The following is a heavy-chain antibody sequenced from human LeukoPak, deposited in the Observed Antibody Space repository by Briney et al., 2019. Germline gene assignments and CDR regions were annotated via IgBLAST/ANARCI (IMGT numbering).Heavy chain of an antibody. CDR1: GYSFTNYW. CDR2: IYPGDSDT. J-gene: IGHJ1*01. V-gene: IGHV5-51*01. Sequence: GESLKISCKGSGYSFTNYWIGWVRQMPGKGLEWMGFIYPGDSDTRYSPSFQGQVTISADKSISTAYLQWSSLKASDTAMYYCARRGFCSNGVCEYFQDWGQGTLVTVSS. D-gene: IGHD2-8*01. CDR3: ARRGFCSNGVCEYFQD.